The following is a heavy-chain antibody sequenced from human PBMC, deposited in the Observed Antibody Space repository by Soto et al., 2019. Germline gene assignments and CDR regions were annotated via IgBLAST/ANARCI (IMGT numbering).Heavy chain of an antibody. J-gene: IGHJ4*02. D-gene: IGHD5-12*01. V-gene: IGHV4-59*01. CDR2: IYYSGST. CDR3: ARSGYSGYLFDY. CDR1: GGSISSYY. Sequence: QVQLQESGPGLVKPSETLSLTCTVSGGSISSYYWSWIRQPPGKGLEWIGYIYYSGSTNYNPSLKSRVTISVDTSKNQFSLKLSSVTAADTAVYYCARSGYSGYLFDYWGQGTLVTVSS.